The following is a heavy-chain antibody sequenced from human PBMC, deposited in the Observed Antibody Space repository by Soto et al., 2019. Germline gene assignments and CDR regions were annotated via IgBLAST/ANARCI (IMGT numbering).Heavy chain of an antibody. J-gene: IGHJ4*02. CDR1: GGSISRSSYY. CDR2: IYYSGST. V-gene: IGHV4-39*01. CDR3: AGGDYDDSSGYYYVDY. Sequence: LQLQESGPGLVKPSETLSLTCTVSGGSISRSSYYWGWIRQPPGKGLEWIGSIYYSGSTYYNPSLKRRVTIYVDTSKNQFSLKLSSVTAADTAVYYCAGGDYDDSSGYYYVDYWGQGTIVTVSS. D-gene: IGHD3-22*01.